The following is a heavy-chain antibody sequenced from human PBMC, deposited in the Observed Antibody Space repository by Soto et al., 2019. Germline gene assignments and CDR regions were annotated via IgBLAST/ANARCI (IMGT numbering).Heavy chain of an antibody. V-gene: IGHV1-2*02. J-gene: IGHJ5*02. CDR3: ARVTLKAGNWFDP. CDR1: GYTFTDYF. CDR2: INPHSRGT. Sequence: GASVKVSCKASGYTFTDYFIHWVRQAPGQGFEWMGWINPHSRGTNYAQKFQGRVTMTRDTSNSTAYMELRGLTSDDTAVYYCARVTLKAGNWFDPWGQGTLVTVS.